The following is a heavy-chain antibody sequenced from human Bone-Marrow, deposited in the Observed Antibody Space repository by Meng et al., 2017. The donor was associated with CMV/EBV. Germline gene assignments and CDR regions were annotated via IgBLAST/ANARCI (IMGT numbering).Heavy chain of an antibody. D-gene: IGHD6-19*01. CDR2: INPSGGST. CDR3: ARVHGSGWNPNWFDP. Sequence: ASVKVSCKASGYTFTSYYMHWVRQAPGQGLEWMGIINPSGGSTSYAQKFQGRVTMTRDTSTSTVYMELSSLRSEDTAVYYCARVHGSGWNPNWFDPWGQGTLVTVSS. J-gene: IGHJ5*02. CDR1: GYTFTSYY. V-gene: IGHV1-46*01.